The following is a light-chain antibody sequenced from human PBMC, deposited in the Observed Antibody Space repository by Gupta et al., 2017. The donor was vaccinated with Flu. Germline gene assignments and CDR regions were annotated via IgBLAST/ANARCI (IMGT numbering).Light chain of an antibody. CDR2: YAS. Sequence: ETVMTQSPATLSVSPGERATLSCRASQSVSTNLAWYQQKPGQAPRLLIYYASTRATGIPARFSGSGSGTEFTLTISSLQSEDFAFYYCQQYYDWPLTFGGGTKVEIK. CDR3: QQYYDWPLT. CDR1: QSVSTN. J-gene: IGKJ4*01. V-gene: IGKV3-15*01.